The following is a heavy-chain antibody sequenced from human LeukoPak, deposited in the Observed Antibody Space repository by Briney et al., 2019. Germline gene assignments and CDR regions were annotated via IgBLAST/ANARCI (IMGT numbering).Heavy chain of an antibody. D-gene: IGHD3-22*01. CDR2: ISYDGSNK. V-gene: IGHV3-30*04. CDR1: GFTFSSYA. Sequence: GGSLRLSCAASGFTFSSYAMHWVRQAPGKGLEWVAVISYDGSNKYYADSVKGRFTISRDNSKNTLYLQMNSLRAEDTAVYYCARSPVYYDSSGAPWYFDLWGRGTLVTVSS. CDR3: ARSPVYYDSSGAPWYFDL. J-gene: IGHJ2*01.